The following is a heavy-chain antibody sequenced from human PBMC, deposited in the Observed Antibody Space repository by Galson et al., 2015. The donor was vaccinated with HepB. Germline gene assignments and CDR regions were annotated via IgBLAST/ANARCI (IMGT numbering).Heavy chain of an antibody. J-gene: IGHJ5*02. D-gene: IGHD3-10*01. V-gene: IGHV1-69*13. Sequence: SVKVSCKASGGTFSSYAISWVRQAPGQGLEWMGGIIPIFGTANYAQKFQGRVTITADESTSTAYMELSSLRSEDTAVYYCARDVNYYGSGSYYTTRWFDPWGQGTLVTVSS. CDR1: GGTFSSYA. CDR3: ARDVNYYGSGSYYTTRWFDP. CDR2: IIPIFGTA.